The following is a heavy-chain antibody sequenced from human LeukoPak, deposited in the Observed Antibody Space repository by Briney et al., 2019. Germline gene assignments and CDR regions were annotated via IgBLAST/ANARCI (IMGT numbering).Heavy chain of an antibody. V-gene: IGHV4-4*07. CDR1: GDSVSSCY. CDR2: ISPSGST. J-gene: IGHJ3*02. D-gene: IGHD3-10*01. Sequence: SSETLSLTCPVSGDSVSSCYWSWIRQPAGKGLEWIGRISPSGSTNYHPSLQSRVTMSVDTSGNQLSLKLSSVTAAGTAVYYCARGSYYGSGSTRAAFDIWGQGTMVTVSS. CDR3: ARGSYYGSGSTRAAFDI.